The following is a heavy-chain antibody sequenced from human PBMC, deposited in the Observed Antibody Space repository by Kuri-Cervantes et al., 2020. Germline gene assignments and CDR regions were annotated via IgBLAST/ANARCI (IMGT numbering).Heavy chain of an antibody. CDR3: ARAHVRGYSYGYVFDY. D-gene: IGHD5-18*01. CDR2: IYYTGDT. V-gene: IGHV4-61*01. J-gene: IGHJ4*02. CDR1: GGSVGSGSFF. Sequence: SETLSLTCTVSGGSVGSGSFFWGWIRQPPGKGLEWIGYIYYTGDTNYNPSLKSRITISRDASKNQFSLNLRSVTAADTAVYYCARAHVRGYSYGYVFDYWGQGTLVTVSS.